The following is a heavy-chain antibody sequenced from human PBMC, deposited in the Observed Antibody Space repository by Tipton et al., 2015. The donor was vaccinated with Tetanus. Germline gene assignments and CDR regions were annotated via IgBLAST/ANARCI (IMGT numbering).Heavy chain of an antibody. V-gene: IGHV4-59*08. J-gene: IGHJ4*02. CDR3: ARHAARNSDFDY. D-gene: IGHD6-25*01. CDR2: THYSGNT. Sequence: TLSLTCTVSGGSISSYYCSWVRQPPGKGLEWIGHTHYSGNTNYNSSLWSRVTISLDTSKNQFSLKLSSVTAADTAVYYCARHAARNSDFDYWGQGTLVTVSS. CDR1: GGSISSYY.